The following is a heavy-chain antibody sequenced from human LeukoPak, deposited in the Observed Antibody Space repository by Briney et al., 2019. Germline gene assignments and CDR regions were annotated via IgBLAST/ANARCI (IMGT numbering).Heavy chain of an antibody. V-gene: IGHV4-59*01. D-gene: IGHD6-6*01. CDR2: IYYSGST. CDR1: SGSLSSYY. J-gene: IGHJ4*02. Sequence: SETLSLTCTVSSGSLSSYYWSWIRQPPGKGLEWIGHIYYSGSTNYNPSLLSRVTISVDTSKNQFSLKLSSVTAADTAVYYCARGVEYSSSSGLGYWGQGTLVTVSS. CDR3: ARGVEYSSSSGLGY.